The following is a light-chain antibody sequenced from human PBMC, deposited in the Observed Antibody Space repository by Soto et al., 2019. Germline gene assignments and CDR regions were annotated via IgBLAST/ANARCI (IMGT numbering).Light chain of an antibody. CDR3: QKYYSYSSIYA. CDR1: QNINTW. J-gene: IGKJ2*01. CDR2: KAS. V-gene: IGKV1-5*03. Sequence: DIQMTQSPSTLSASVGDRVTITCRASQNINTWLAWYQQKPGKAPQLLIYKASTLQSGVPSRFSGSGSGTEFTLTISSLHPDDLSTYSSQKYYSYSSIYAFGKGTKLEIK.